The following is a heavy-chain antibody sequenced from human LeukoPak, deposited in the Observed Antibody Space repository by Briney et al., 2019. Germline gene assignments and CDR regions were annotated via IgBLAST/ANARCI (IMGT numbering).Heavy chain of an antibody. V-gene: IGHV3-21*01. J-gene: IGHJ4*02. D-gene: IGHD6-19*01. CDR3: AKDLGPYSSGWYGAFDY. CDR1: EFTFSSYS. CDR2: IRRSSTYI. Sequence: GGSLRLSCAASEFTFSSYSMNWVRQAPGKGLEWVASIRRSSTYIWYADSMKGRFSISRDNAKNSLYLQMNSLRAEDTAVYYCAKDLGPYSSGWYGAFDYWGQGTLVTVSS.